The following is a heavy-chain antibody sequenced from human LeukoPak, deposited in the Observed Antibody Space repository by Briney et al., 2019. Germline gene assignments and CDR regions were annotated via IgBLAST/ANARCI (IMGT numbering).Heavy chain of an antibody. CDR1: GFTFSNAW. J-gene: IGHJ3*02. CDR3: TTVAMIVVVAPYDAFDI. CDR2: IKSKTDGGTT. Sequence: GGSLRLSCAASGFTFSNAWMSWVRQAPGKGLEWVGRIKSKTDGGTTDYAAPVKRRFTISRADSKNTLYLQMNSLKTEDTAVYYCTTVAMIVVVAPYDAFDIWGQGTMVTVSS. V-gene: IGHV3-15*01. D-gene: IGHD3-22*01.